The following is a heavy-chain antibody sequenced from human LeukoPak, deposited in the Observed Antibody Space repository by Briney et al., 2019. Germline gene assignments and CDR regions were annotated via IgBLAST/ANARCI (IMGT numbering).Heavy chain of an antibody. CDR2: ISAYNGNT. CDR3: ARGLTYYYDSSGYYYLDY. J-gene: IGHJ4*02. CDR1: GYTFTSYG. D-gene: IGHD3-22*01. V-gene: IGHV1-18*01. Sequence: GASVKASCKASGYTFTSYGISWVRQAPGQGLEWMGWISAYNGNTNYAQKLQGRVTMTTDTSTSTAYMELRSLRSDDTAVYYCARGLTYYYDSSGYYYLDYWGQGTLVTVSS.